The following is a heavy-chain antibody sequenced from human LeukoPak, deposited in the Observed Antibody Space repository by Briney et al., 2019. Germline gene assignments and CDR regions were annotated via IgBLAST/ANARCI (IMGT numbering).Heavy chain of an antibody. V-gene: IGHV3-53*01. CDR2: IYSGGST. CDR1: GFTVSSNY. CDR3: AKNPPKKPPVVVVPAARPNDY. J-gene: IGHJ4*02. D-gene: IGHD2-2*01. Sequence: GGSLRLSCAASGFTVSSNYMSWVRQAPGKGLEWVSVIYSGGSTYYADSVKGRFTISRDNSKNTLYLQMNSLRAEDTAVYYCAKNPPKKPPVVVVPAARPNDYWGQGTLVTVSS.